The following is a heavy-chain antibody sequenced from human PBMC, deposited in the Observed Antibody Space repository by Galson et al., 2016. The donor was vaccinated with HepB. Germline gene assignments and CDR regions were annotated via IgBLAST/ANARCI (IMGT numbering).Heavy chain of an antibody. CDR2: ISSASSYI. D-gene: IGHD4-11*01. CDR3: ARPKWTTADAFDI. J-gene: IGHJ3*02. V-gene: IGHV3-21*06. Sequence: SLRLSCAASGFTFSTYSMNWVRQAPGKGLEWVSSISSASSYIYYEDSAKGRFTISRDNAKNSLYLQLNSLRAEDTAVYYCARPKWTTADAFDIWGQGTMVTASS. CDR1: GFTFSTYS.